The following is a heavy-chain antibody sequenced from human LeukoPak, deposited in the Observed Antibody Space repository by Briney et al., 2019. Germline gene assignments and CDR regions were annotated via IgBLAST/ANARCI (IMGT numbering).Heavy chain of an antibody. CDR1: GGSISSGDYY. D-gene: IGHD4-17*01. V-gene: IGHV4-30-4*02. J-gene: IGHJ3*02. CDR3: ARDLVTVTKGFDI. Sequence: SETLSLTCTVSGGSISSGDYYWSWIRQPPGKGLEWIGYIDYSGSTYYNPSFKSRVTISVDTSKNQFSLKLSSVTAADTAVYYCARDLVTVTKGFDIWGQGTMVSASS. CDR2: IDYSGST.